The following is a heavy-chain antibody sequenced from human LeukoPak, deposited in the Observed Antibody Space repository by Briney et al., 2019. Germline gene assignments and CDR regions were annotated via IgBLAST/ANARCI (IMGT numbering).Heavy chain of an antibody. J-gene: IGHJ2*01. V-gene: IGHV3-23*01. CDR1: GFTFSSYA. Sequence: GGSLRLSCAASGFTFSSYAMSWVRRAPGKGLEWVSAITASGGSTYYADSAKGRFTISRDNSKNTLYLQMNSLRAEDTAVYYCARELNYYDSSFHLGLWGRGTLVTVSS. CDR3: ARELNYYDSSFHLGL. CDR2: ITASGGST. D-gene: IGHD3-22*01.